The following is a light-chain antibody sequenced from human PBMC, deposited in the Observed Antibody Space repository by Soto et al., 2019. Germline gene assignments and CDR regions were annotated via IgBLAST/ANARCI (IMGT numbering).Light chain of an antibody. CDR2: GAS. CDR1: ESVSNS. CDR3: QQYKDWPPVT. V-gene: IGKV3-15*01. Sequence: EIVLTQSPATPSVSPGEGVTLSCRASESVSNSLAWYQHKPGQPPRLLIYGASTRATGIPARFSGSGSWTQFTLTISSLQSEDFAVYYCQQYKDWPPVTFGPGTKVEIK. J-gene: IGKJ3*01.